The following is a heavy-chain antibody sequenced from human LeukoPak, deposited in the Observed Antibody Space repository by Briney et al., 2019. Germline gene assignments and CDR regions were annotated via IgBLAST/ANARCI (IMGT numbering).Heavy chain of an antibody. D-gene: IGHD4-17*01. CDR2: ISYDGNNK. V-gene: IGHV3-30*04. CDR1: GFTFSSYA. J-gene: IGHJ4*02. Sequence: PGGSLRLSCAASGFTFSSYAMHWVRQAPGKGLEWVTIISYDGNNKYYADSVKGRFTISRDNSKNTLYLQMNSLRAEDTAVYYCARGTNTVTRQGRIDYWGQGTLVTVSS. CDR3: ARGTNTVTRQGRIDY.